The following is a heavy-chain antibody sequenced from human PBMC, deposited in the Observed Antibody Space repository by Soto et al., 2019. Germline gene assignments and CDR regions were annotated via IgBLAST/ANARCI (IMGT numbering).Heavy chain of an antibody. CDR3: ARDRYYGAGTYYNFYYGMDV. V-gene: IGHV4-59*12. J-gene: IGHJ6*02. CDR2: IYYSGST. Sequence: SETLSLTCHVSGGSISSYYWSWIRQPPGKGLEWIGYIYYSGSTNYNPSLRSRVTISLDRSENQFSLKLSFVTAADTAVYYCARDRYYGAGTYYNFYYGMDVWGQGTTVTDSS. D-gene: IGHD3-10*01. CDR1: GGSISSYY.